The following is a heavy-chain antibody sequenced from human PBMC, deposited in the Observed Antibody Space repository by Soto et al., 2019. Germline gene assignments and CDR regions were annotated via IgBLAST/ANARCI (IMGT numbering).Heavy chain of an antibody. CDR2: IWYDGSNK. J-gene: IGHJ4*02. Sequence: QVQLVESGGGVVQPGRSLRLSCTASGFTFSTYGMHWVRQPPGEGLEWVAVIWYDGSNKYYADSVKGRFTISRDNSKDMRYLQMNSLRAEDTAVYYCARAVGPFDYWGQGTLVTVSS. V-gene: IGHV3-33*01. D-gene: IGHD3-16*01. CDR3: ARAVGPFDY. CDR1: GFTFSTYG.